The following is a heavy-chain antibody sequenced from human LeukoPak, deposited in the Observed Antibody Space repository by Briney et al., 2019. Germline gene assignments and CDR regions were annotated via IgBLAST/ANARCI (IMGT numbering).Heavy chain of an antibody. CDR1: GYSISSGYY. D-gene: IGHD3-10*01. CDR3: AREFFGGGWADY. V-gene: IGHV4-38-2*02. Sequence: PSETLSLTCTVSGYSISSGYYWGWIRQPPGKGLEWIGSIYHSGSTYYNPSLKSRVTISVDASKNQFSLKLSSVTAADTAVYYCAREFFGGGWADYWGQGTLVTVSS. J-gene: IGHJ4*02. CDR2: IYHSGST.